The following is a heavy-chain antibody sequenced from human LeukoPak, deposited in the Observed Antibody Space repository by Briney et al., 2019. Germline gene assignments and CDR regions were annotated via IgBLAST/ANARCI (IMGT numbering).Heavy chain of an antibody. D-gene: IGHD6-6*01. V-gene: IGHV3-21*01. J-gene: IGHJ6*02. CDR1: GFTFSTYS. Sequence: GGSLRLSCAASGFTFSTYSMNWVRQAPGKGLEWFSSISGSSDYIFYGDSVKGRFTISRDNAENSLYLQMNRLRAEDTAVYYCARDPYSSTWSYGMDVWGQGTTVTVSS. CDR3: ARDPYSSTWSYGMDV. CDR2: ISGSSDYI.